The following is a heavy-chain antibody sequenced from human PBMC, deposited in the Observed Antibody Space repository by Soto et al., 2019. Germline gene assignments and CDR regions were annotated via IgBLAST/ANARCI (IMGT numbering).Heavy chain of an antibody. CDR1: GGTFSSYA. V-gene: IGHV1-69*12. CDR2: IIPIFGTA. CDR3: ATQATVVTEFDY. Sequence: QVQLVQSGAEVKKPGSSVKVSCKASGGTFSSYAISWVRQAPGQGLEWMGGIIPIFGTANSAQKFQGRVTITAQESTSTAYNELSSLRSEDTPVYYCATQATVVTEFDYWGQGTLVTVSS. D-gene: IGHD4-17*01. J-gene: IGHJ4*02.